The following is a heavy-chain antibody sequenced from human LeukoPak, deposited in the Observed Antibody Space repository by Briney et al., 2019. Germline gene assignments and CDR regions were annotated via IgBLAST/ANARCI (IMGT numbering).Heavy chain of an antibody. CDR1: GFTFSSYN. CDR3: ARGDIAAAADF. D-gene: IGHD6-13*01. Sequence: GGSLRLSCAASGFTFSSYNMNWVRQAPGKGLEWVSCISSSSGNIYYADSVKGRFTISRDNAKNSLYLQMNSLRAEDTAMYYCARGDIAAAADFWGQGTLVTVSS. CDR2: ISSSSGNI. J-gene: IGHJ4*02. V-gene: IGHV3-21*01.